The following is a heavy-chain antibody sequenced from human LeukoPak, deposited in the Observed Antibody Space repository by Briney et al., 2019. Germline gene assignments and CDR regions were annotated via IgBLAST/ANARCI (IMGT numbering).Heavy chain of an antibody. CDR3: AKGGKWDVTPFDY. CDR1: GFTFTSYS. V-gene: IGHV3-23*01. J-gene: IGHJ4*02. Sequence: GGSLRLSCAASGFTFTSYSMNWVRQAPGKGLEWVSTISGGGGSTYYADSVKGRFTISRDNSKNTLYLQVNSLRAEDTAVYYCAKGGKWDVTPFDYWGQGTLVTASS. D-gene: IGHD1-26*01. CDR2: ISGGGGST.